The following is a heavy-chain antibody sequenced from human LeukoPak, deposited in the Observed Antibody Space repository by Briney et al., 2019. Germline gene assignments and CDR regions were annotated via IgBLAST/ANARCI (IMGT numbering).Heavy chain of an antibody. Sequence: ASVKVSCKASGYTFTGYYMHWVRQAPGQGLEWMGWINPNNGGTNYAQKFQGRVTMTRDTSISTAYMELSRLRSDDTAVYYCARGAMIVVVITTFVPFDYWGQGTLVTVSS. CDR1: GYTFTGYY. V-gene: IGHV1-2*02. CDR3: ARGAMIVVVITTFVPFDY. CDR2: INPNNGGT. J-gene: IGHJ4*02. D-gene: IGHD3-22*01.